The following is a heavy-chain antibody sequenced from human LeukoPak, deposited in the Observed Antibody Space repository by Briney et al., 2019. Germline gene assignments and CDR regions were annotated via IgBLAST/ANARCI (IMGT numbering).Heavy chain of an antibody. D-gene: IGHD6-19*01. CDR3: AREAGTRSNYYYYYMDV. CDR2: IHYSGST. Sequence: SETLSLTCTVSGGSIRSSYWSWIRQPPGKGLEWIGHIHYSGSTNYNPSLKSRVAISVDTSKNQFSLKLSSVTAADTAVYYCAREAGTRSNYYYYYMDVWGKGTTVTISS. J-gene: IGHJ6*03. V-gene: IGHV4-59*01. CDR1: GGSIRSSY.